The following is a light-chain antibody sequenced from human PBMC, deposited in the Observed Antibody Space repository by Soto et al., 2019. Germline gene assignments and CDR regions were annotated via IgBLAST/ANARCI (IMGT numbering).Light chain of an antibody. Sequence: EIVMTQSPATLSVSPGERATLQCRSSQSVSSNLAWYQQKPGQAPRLLLYGASTRATGIPARFSGSGSGTEFTLTISSLQSEDFAVYYCQQYNNWPPITFGQGTRLEIK. CDR3: QQYNNWPPIT. J-gene: IGKJ5*01. CDR2: GAS. CDR1: QSVSSN. V-gene: IGKV3-15*01.